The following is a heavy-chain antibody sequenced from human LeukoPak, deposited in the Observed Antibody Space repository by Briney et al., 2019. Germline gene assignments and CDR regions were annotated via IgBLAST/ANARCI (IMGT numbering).Heavy chain of an antibody. Sequence: QPGGSLRLSCAASGFTFSSYAMRWVRQAPGKGLEWVSVISGSGASTYYADSVKGRFTISRDNSKNTLYLQMNSLRAQDTAVYYCAKASVSSSWGTYYFDYWGQGTLVTVSS. D-gene: IGHD6-13*01. CDR2: ISGSGAST. J-gene: IGHJ4*02. V-gene: IGHV3-23*01. CDR1: GFTFSSYA. CDR3: AKASVSSSWGTYYFDY.